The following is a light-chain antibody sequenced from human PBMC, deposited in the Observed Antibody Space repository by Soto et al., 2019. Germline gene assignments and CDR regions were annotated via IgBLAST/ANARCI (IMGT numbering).Light chain of an antibody. CDR1: QSISSW. V-gene: IGKV1-5*03. J-gene: IGKJ1*01. CDR3: QQYNSYWP. Sequence: DVQMNQSPSTLSASVGDRVTITCRASQSISSWLAWYQQKPGKAPKLLIYKASSLESGVPSRFSGSGSGTEFTLTISSLQPDDFATYYCQQYNSYWPFGQGTKVDI. CDR2: KAS.